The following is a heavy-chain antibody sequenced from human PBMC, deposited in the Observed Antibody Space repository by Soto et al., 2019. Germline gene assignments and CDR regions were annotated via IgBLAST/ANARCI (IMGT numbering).Heavy chain of an antibody. D-gene: IGHD2-2*01. CDR3: ARNGRMSCYGCVWCDP. CDR2: IHDGRTT. V-gene: IGHV4-39*01. J-gene: IGHJ5*02. CDR1: GGSISGSSYY. Sequence: PWETFSLPCPVTGGSISGSSYYWGWFRQPPGKGLEWIGSIHDGRTTYCKPSLKSRLTLSVDTSKNQLSLTLCSVTAADTAVYCCARNGRMSCYGCVWCDPWGQGTPVTVSS.